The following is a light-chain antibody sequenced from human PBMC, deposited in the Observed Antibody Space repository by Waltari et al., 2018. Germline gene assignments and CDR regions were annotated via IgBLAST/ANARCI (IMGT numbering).Light chain of an antibody. V-gene: IGLV2-14*01. Sequence: QSALPQPVPVSGSPGQSLTISCPGTYRDVGGYNYVPWYQQFPGEAPRLIIYDVTNRPSGVSSRFSGSKSGDTASLTISGLQTEDEADYYCSSYTSSSTLKLFGGGTKLTVL. CDR1: YRDVGGYNY. J-gene: IGLJ2*01. CDR2: DVT. CDR3: SSYTSSSTLKL.